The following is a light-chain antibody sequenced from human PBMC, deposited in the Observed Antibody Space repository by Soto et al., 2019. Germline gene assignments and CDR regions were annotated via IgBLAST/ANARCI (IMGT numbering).Light chain of an antibody. CDR3: GTWDNSLGGAV. CDR1: SSNIGLNS. J-gene: IGLJ1*01. V-gene: IGLV1-51*01. Sequence: QSVLTQPPSVSAAPGQKVTISCSGTSSNIGLNSVSWYQQLPGTAPNLLIYGNDERPSGIPDRFSGSRSGTSATLGITGLQAGDEADYYCGTWDNSLGGAVFGTGTKVTVL. CDR2: GND.